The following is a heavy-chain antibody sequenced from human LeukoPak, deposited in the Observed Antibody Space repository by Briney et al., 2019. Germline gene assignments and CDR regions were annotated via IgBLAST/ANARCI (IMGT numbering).Heavy chain of an antibody. J-gene: IGHJ4*02. V-gene: IGHV3-21*01. Sequence: GGSLRLSCAASGFTFSTYSMNWVRQAPGKGLEWVSCITSSSSYIYYADSVKGRFTISRDNAKNSLYLQMNSLRAEDTAVYYCAREDSGSYYYFDYWGQGTLVTVS. CDR3: AREDSGSYYYFDY. CDR1: GFTFSTYS. D-gene: IGHD1-26*01. CDR2: ITSSSSYI.